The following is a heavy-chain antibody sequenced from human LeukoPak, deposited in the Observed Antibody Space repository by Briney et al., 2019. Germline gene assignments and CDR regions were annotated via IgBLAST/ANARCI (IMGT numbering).Heavy chain of an antibody. CDR2: IYYGGST. J-gene: IGHJ4*02. CDR3: ARVKRGIAVAGIGY. V-gene: IGHV4-39*01. Sequence: SETLSLTCTVSGGSISSSSYYWGWIRQPPGKGLEWIGNIYYGGSTHYNPSLKSRITISVDTSKNQFSLKLSSVTAADTAVYYCARVKRGIAVAGIGYWGQGTLVTVSS. CDR1: GGSISSSSYY. D-gene: IGHD6-19*01.